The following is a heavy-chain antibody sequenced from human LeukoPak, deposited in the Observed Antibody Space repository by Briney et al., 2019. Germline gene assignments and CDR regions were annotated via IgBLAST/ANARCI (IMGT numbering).Heavy chain of an antibody. CDR2: MNPNSGNT. V-gene: IGHV1-8*01. CDR3: ARGHYDILTGYLPWFDP. Sequence: ASVKVSCKASGYTFTSYDINWVRQATGQGLEWMGWMNPNSGNTGYAQKFQGRVTMTRNTSISTAYMELSSLRSEDTAVYYCARGHYDILTGYLPWFDPWGQGTLVTVSS. J-gene: IGHJ5*02. D-gene: IGHD3-9*01. CDR1: GYTFTSYD.